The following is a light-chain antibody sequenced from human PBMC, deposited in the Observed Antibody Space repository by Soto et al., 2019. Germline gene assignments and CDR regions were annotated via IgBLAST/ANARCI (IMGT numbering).Light chain of an antibody. J-gene: IGKJ1*01. CDR2: DSS. V-gene: IGKV1-5*01. CDR1: QSVRNW. Sequence: DIQMTQSPSTLFASVGDRVTITCRASQSVRNWLAWYQQKPGRAPQLLIYDSSTLEPGVPSRFRGSGSGTEFTLTINGLQPDDFATYYCQQYNRYWTFGQGTKVDIK. CDR3: QQYNRYWT.